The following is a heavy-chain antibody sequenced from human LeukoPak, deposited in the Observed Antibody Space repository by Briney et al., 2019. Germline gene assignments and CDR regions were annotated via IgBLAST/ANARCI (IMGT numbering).Heavy chain of an antibody. J-gene: IGHJ4*02. V-gene: IGHV4-59*12. Sequence: SETLSLTCTVSGGSISSYYWSWIRQPPGKGLEWIGYIYYSGSTNYNPSLKSRVTISVDTSKNQFSLKLSSVTAADTAVYYCARGLPEYGSERSSFDYWGQGTLVTVSS. CDR1: GGSISSYY. CDR3: ARGLPEYGSERSSFDY. D-gene: IGHD3-10*01. CDR2: IYYSGST.